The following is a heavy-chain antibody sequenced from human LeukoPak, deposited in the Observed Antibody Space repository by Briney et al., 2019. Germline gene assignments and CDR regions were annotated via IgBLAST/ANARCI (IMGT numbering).Heavy chain of an antibody. Sequence: ASVKVSCKASGGTFSSYAISWVRQAPGQGLEWMGGIIPIFGTANYGQKFQGRVTITADESTSTAYMELSSLRSEDTAVYYCARGTTYYYGSGSYPWLDPWGQGTLVTVSS. D-gene: IGHD3-10*01. V-gene: IGHV1-69*01. CDR1: GGTFSSYA. CDR3: ARGTTYYYGSGSYPWLDP. CDR2: IIPIFGTA. J-gene: IGHJ5*02.